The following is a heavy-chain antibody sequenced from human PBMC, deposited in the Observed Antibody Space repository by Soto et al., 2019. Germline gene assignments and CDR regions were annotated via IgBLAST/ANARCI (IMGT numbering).Heavy chain of an antibody. D-gene: IGHD6-19*01. V-gene: IGHV4-61*01. CDR2: IYNSVIT. J-gene: IGHJ4*02. CDR3: ARGWDANS. Sequence: SETLSLTCTVSGASVSSGNQYWSWIRQPSGKRLEWIGFIYNSVITNYSPSLKSRVSISADTSRNQFSLKMSSVTAADTAVYYCARGWDANSWGQGALVTVPQ. CDR1: GASVSSGNQY.